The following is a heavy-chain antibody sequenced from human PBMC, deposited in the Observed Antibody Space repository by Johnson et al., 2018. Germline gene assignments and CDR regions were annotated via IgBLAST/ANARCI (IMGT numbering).Heavy chain of an antibody. V-gene: IGHV3-30*03. J-gene: IGHJ6*02. D-gene: IGHD3-16*01. CDR1: GFTFSSYG. CDR3: AREDGVRGIAV. Sequence: QVQLVQSGGGVVQPGRSLRLSCAASGFTFSSYGMHWVRQAPGKGLEWVAVISYDGSNKYYADSLKGRFTISRDNSKNSLYLQMNSLRDEDKAVYYCAREDGVRGIAVWGQGTTVTVSS. CDR2: ISYDGSNK.